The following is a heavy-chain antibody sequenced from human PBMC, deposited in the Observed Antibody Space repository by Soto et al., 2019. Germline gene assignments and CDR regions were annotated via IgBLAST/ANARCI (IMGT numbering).Heavy chain of an antibody. V-gene: IGHV1-18*01. CDR2: ISGYNGNT. Sequence: ASVKVSCKASGYTFTSYGISWVRQAPGQGLEWMGWISGYNGNTNYAQKLQGRVTMTTDTSTSTAYMELRSLRSDDTAVYYCARDYCSSTSCPSNWFDPWGQGTLVTVSS. J-gene: IGHJ5*02. D-gene: IGHD2-2*01. CDR1: GYTFTSYG. CDR3: ARDYCSSTSCPSNWFDP.